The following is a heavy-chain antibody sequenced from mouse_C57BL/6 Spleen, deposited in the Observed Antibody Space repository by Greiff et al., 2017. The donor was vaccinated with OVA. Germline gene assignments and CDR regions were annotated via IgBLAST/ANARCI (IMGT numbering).Heavy chain of an antibody. D-gene: IGHD2-2*01. CDR2: ISYSGST. CDR1: GYSITSGYD. Sequence: EVKLMESGPGMVKPSQSLSLTCTVTGYSITSGYDWHWLRHFPGNKLEWMGYISYSGSTNYNPSLKSRISITHDTSKNHFFLKLNSVTTEDTATYYCARGGVTTSWFAYWGQGTLVTVSA. CDR3: ARGGVTTSWFAY. V-gene: IGHV3-1*01. J-gene: IGHJ3*01.